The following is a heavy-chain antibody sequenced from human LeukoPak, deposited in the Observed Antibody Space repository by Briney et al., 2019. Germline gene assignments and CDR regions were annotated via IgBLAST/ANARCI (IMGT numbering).Heavy chain of an antibody. J-gene: IGHJ3*02. Sequence: SETLSLTCTVSVGSISSYYWSWIRQPPGKGLEWIWYIYYSGSTNYNPSLKSRVTISVDTSKNQFSLKLSSVTAADTAVYYCAGREVVTAIRDAFDIWGQGTMVTVSS. CDR2: IYYSGST. CDR1: VGSISSYY. V-gene: IGHV4-59*01. CDR3: AGREVVTAIRDAFDI. D-gene: IGHD2-21*02.